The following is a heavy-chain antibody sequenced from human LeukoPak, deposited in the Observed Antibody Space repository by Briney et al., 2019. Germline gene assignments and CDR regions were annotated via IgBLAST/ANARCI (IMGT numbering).Heavy chain of an antibody. J-gene: IGHJ4*02. CDR3: AREGGGYRLFEF. CDR1: GYPFSNYG. V-gene: IGHV3-48*04. Sequence: PGGSLRLSCAASGYPFSNYGMDWVRQTPGRGLEWLSYISGRATNTEYADSVKARFTISRDNAENTLYLQMDNLRAEDTAVYYCAREGGGYRLFEFWGQGLLVTVSS. CDR2: ISGRATNT. D-gene: IGHD2-15*01.